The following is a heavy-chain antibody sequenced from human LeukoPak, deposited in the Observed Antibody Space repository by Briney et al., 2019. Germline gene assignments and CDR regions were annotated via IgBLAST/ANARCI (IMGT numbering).Heavy chain of an antibody. CDR1: GGSTSSYY. D-gene: IGHD2-2*01. Sequence: SETLSLTCTVSGGSTSSYYWSWIRQPPGKGLEWIGYIYYSGSTNYNPSLKSRVTISVDTSKNQFSLKLSSVTAADTAVYYCARLRIPARYCSSTSCSELDYWGQGTLVTVSS. V-gene: IGHV4-59*08. CDR2: IYYSGST. CDR3: ARLRIPARYCSSTSCSELDY. J-gene: IGHJ4*02.